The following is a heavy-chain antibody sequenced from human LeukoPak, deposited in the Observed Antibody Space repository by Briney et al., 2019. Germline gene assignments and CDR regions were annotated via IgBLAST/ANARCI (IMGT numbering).Heavy chain of an antibody. J-gene: IGHJ5*02. CDR1: GGSISSYY. V-gene: IGHV4-59*01. CDR3: AREPYGSGSNNWLDP. D-gene: IGHD3-10*01. CDR2: IYYSGST. Sequence: SETLSLTCTVSGGSISSYYWSWIRQPPGKGLEWIGYIYYSGSTNYNPSLKSRVTISVDTSKNQFSLKLSSVTAADTAVYYCAREPYGSGSNNWLDPWGQGTLVTVSS.